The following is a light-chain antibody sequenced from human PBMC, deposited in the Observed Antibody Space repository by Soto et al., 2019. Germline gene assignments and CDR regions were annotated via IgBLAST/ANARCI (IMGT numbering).Light chain of an antibody. V-gene: IGLV1-40*01. J-gene: IGLJ2*01. CDR3: QSSDSSLGAVV. CDR1: SSNIGEDYD. CDR2: GYI. Sequence: QSVLTQPPSVSGAPGQRVNFSCTGSSSNIGEDYDVHWYRQLPGTAPKLLIYGYINRPSRVPERFSGSKSGTSASLVITALQAEDEGHYFCQSSDSSLGAVVFGGGTKLTVL.